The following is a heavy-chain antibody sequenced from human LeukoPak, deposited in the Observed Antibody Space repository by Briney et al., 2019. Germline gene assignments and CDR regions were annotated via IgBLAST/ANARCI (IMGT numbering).Heavy chain of an antibody. V-gene: IGHV6-1*01. J-gene: IGHJ5*02. CDR2: TYYRSTLYN. Sequence: SQTLSLTCAISGDSLSSNSVTWNWIRQSPSRGLEWLGRTYYRSTLYNDYAVSVRGRITVNPDTSKNQFSLHLNSVTPEDTAVYYCARRLTQYDCFDPWGQGILVTVSS. D-gene: IGHD2-2*01. CDR3: ARRLTQYDCFDP. CDR1: GDSLSSNSVT.